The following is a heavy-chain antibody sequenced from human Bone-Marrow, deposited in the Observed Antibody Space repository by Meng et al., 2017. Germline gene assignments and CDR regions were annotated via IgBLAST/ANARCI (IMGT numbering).Heavy chain of an antibody. CDR1: GFTFSSYE. Sequence: GGSLRLSCAVSGFTFSSYEMNWVRQAPGKRLEWVSYISSSGSTIYYADSVKGRSTISRDNAKNSLYLQMNSLRAEDTAVYYCARDFEWPYDAFDIWGQGTMVTVSS. D-gene: IGHD2-8*01. V-gene: IGHV3-48*03. CDR3: ARDFEWPYDAFDI. J-gene: IGHJ3*02. CDR2: ISSSGSTI.